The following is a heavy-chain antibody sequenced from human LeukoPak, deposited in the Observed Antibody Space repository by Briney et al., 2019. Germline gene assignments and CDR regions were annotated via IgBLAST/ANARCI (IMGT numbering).Heavy chain of an antibody. CDR3: AKGVSDFWSGYNG. D-gene: IGHD3-3*01. Sequence: ASVKVSCKASGYTFTSYDINWVRQATGQGLEWMGWMNPNSGNTGYAQKFQGRVTITRNTSISTAYMELSSLRSEDTAVYYCAKGVSDFWSGYNGWGQGTLVTVSS. CDR2: MNPNSGNT. V-gene: IGHV1-8*03. J-gene: IGHJ4*02. CDR1: GYTFTSYD.